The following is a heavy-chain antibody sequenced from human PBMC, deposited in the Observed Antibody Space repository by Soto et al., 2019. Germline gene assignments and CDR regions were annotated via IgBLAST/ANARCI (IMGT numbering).Heavy chain of an antibody. V-gene: IGHV3-30*18. CDR3: AKERDSYYYDSSGYHPY. D-gene: IGHD3-22*01. CDR2: ISYDGSNK. Sequence: VAVISYDGSNKYYADSVKGRFTISRDNSKNTLYLQMNSLRAEDTAVYYCAKERDSYYYDSSGYHPYWGQGTLVTVSS. J-gene: IGHJ4*02.